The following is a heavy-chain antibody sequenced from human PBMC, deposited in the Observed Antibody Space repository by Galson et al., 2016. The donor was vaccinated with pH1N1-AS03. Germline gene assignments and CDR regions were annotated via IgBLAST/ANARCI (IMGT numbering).Heavy chain of an antibody. J-gene: IGHJ4*02. Sequence: SLRLSCAASGFSLTSYGMHWVRQAPGKGLDWVAFIQHDESYTNYAVSVKGRFIISRDSSKNMLYLQMNGVRPEDTAVYYCVKEDGPGVQRDYWGQGTLVTVSS. V-gene: IGHV3-30*02. D-gene: IGHD2-8*01. CDR1: GFSLTSYG. CDR2: IQHDESYT. CDR3: VKEDGPGVQRDY.